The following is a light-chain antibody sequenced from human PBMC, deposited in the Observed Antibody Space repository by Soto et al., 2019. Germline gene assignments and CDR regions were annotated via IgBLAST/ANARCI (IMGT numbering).Light chain of an antibody. Sequence: QLVLTQSPSASASLGASVKLTCTLSSGHSNYAIAWHQQQPEKGPRFLMKINSDGSHSKGDGIPDRFSGSSSGAERYLTISTLQSEDEADYYCQTWVTGIHIFGGGTKLTVL. CDR2: INSDGSH. V-gene: IGLV4-69*01. CDR3: QTWVTGIHI. J-gene: IGLJ2*01. CDR1: SGHSNYA.